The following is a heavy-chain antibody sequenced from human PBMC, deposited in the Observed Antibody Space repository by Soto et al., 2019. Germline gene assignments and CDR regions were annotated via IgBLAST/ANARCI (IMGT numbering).Heavy chain of an antibody. CDR3: VKPGEHYYYYYGMDV. V-gene: IGHV3-23*01. J-gene: IGHJ6*02. CDR1: GFTFSSYA. CDR2: ISGSGGST. Sequence: EVQLLESGGGLVQPGGSLRLSCAASGFTFSSYAMSWVRQAPGKGLEWVSAISGSGGSTYYADSVKGRFTISRDNSKNTLYLQMNSLRAEDTAVYYCVKPGEHYYYYYGMDVWGQGTTVTVSS.